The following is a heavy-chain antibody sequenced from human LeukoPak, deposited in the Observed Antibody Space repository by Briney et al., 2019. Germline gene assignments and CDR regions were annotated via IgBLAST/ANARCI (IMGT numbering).Heavy chain of an antibody. D-gene: IGHD5-18*01. CDR1: GGPFSGYY. Sequence: SETLSLTCAVYGGPFSGYYWSWIRQPPGKGLEWIGEINHSGSTNYNPSLKSRVTISVDTSKNQFSLKLSSVTAADTAVYYCARARGLYSYGYWLFDYWGQGTLVTVSS. J-gene: IGHJ4*02. CDR2: INHSGST. CDR3: ARARGLYSYGYWLFDY. V-gene: IGHV4-34*01.